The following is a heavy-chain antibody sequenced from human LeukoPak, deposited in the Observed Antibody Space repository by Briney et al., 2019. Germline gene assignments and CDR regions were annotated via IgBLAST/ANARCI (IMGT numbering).Heavy chain of an antibody. D-gene: IGHD6-13*01. CDR1: GYTFTSYD. J-gene: IGHJ6*04. V-gene: IGHV1-8*01. CDR2: MNPNSGNT. CDR3: ATRRPASSSSWYWKGAMDV. Sequence: ASVKVSCKASGYTFTSYDINWVRQATGQGLEWMGWMNPNSGNTGYAQKFQGRVTMTRNTSISTAYMELSSLRSEDTAVYYCATRRPASSSSWYWKGAMDVWGKGTTVTVSS.